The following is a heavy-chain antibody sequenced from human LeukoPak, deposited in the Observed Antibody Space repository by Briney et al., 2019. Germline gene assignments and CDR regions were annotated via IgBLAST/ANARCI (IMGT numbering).Heavy chain of an antibody. CDR3: ARSFPPSEAPYY. J-gene: IGHJ4*02. CDR1: GFTVSSNY. Sequence: GGSLRLSCAASGFTVSSNYMSWVRQAPGKGLEWVSVIYSGGSTYYADSVKGRFTISRDNSMNTLYLQMNSLRAEDTAVYYCARSFPPSEAPYYWGQGTLVTVSS. V-gene: IGHV3-66*01. CDR2: IYSGGST. D-gene: IGHD2/OR15-2a*01.